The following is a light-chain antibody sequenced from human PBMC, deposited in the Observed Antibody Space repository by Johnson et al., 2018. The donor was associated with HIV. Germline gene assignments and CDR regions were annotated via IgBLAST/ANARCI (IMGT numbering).Light chain of an antibody. CDR2: ENN. J-gene: IGLJ1*01. Sequence: HSVLTQPPSVSAAPGQQVTISCSGSSSNIDNFYVSWYQQLPGTAPKLLIYENNKRPSGIPDRVSGSKSGTSATLGITGLQTGDEADYYGGTWDSSLRVYVFGTGTKVTVL. CDR3: GTWDSSLRVYV. V-gene: IGLV1-51*02. CDR1: SSNIDNFY.